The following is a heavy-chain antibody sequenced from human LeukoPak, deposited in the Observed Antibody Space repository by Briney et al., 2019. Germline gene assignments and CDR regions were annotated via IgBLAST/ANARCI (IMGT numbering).Heavy chain of an antibody. J-gene: IGHJ4*02. Sequence: GGSLRLSCAASGFTFSSYSMNWVRQAPGKGLEWVSAISGSGGSTYYADSVKGRFTISRDNSKNTLYLQMNSLRAEDTAVYYCAKRGHYDSSGSYYFDYWGQGTLVTVSS. V-gene: IGHV3-23*01. D-gene: IGHD3-22*01. CDR1: GFTFSSYS. CDR2: ISGSGGST. CDR3: AKRGHYDSSGSYYFDY.